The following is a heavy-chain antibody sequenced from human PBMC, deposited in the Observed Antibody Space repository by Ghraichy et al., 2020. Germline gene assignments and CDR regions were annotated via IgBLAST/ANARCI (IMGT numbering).Heavy chain of an antibody. CDR1: GFSFSVSA. CDR3: TRHSVDTAMISDL. J-gene: IGHJ5*02. V-gene: IGHV3-73*01. Sequence: GGSLRLSCAASGFSFSVSAIHWVRQASETGLEWVGRIRNKANSYATSYAASVKGRFTISRDDSKNTAYLQMNSLKIEDTAVYYCTRHSVDTAMISDLWSQGTLVTVSS. D-gene: IGHD5-18*01. CDR2: IRNKANSYAT.